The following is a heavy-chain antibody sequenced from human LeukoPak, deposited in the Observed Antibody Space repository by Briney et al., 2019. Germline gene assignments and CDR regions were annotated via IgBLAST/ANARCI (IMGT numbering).Heavy chain of an antibody. CDR3: ARSYGDLTTYYYYYYYMDV. CDR1: GYSIGSGYY. V-gene: IGHV4-38-2*02. J-gene: IGHJ6*03. Sequence: SETLSLTCTVSGYSIGSGYYWGGIRRPPGKGLEGIGSIYHSGSTYYNPSLKSRVTISVDTSKNQFSLKLSSVTAADTAVYYCARSYGDLTTYYYYYYYMDVWGKGTTVTVSS. D-gene: IGHD4-17*01. CDR2: IYHSGST.